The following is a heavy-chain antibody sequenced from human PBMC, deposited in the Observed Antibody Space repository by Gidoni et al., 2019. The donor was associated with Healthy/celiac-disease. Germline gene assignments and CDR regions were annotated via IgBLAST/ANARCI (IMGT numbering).Heavy chain of an antibody. CDR3: ARVGVDTAMVNSFDY. CDR2: INHSGST. CDR1: GGSFSGYY. Sequence: QVQLQQWGAGLLKPSETLSLTCAVYGGSFSGYYWSWIRQPPGKGLEWIGEINHSGSTNYNPSLKGRVTISVDTPKNQFSLKLSSVTAADTAVYYCARVGVDTAMVNSFDYWGQGTLVTVSS. J-gene: IGHJ4*02. D-gene: IGHD5-18*01. V-gene: IGHV4-34*01.